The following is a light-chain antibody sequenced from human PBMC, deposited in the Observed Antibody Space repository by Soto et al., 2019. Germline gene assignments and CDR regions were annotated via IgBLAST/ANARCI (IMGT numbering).Light chain of an antibody. CDR1: SSDVGGYNY. V-gene: IGLV2-8*01. CDR2: GNS. CDR3: QSYDISLSGWV. J-gene: IGLJ3*02. Sequence: QSALTQPPSASGSPGQSVTISCTGTSSDVGGYNYVSWFQQHPGKAPKLLIYGNSKRPSGVPDRISGSKSGSSASLAITGLQADDEADYYCQSYDISLSGWVFGGGTQLTVL.